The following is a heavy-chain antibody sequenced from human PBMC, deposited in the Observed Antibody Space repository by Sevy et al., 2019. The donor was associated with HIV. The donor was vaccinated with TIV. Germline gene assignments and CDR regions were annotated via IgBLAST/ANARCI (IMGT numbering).Heavy chain of an antibody. Sequence: GGSLRLSCKGSGYSFTSYWIGWVRQMPGKGLEWMGIIYPGDSDTRYSPSFQGQVTISADKSISTAYLQWSSLKASDTAMYYCARYRTYYYDSSGPPGAFAIWGQGTMVTVSS. CDR2: IYPGDSDT. CDR1: GYSFTSYW. D-gene: IGHD3-22*01. J-gene: IGHJ3*02. V-gene: IGHV5-51*01. CDR3: ARYRTYYYDSSGPPGAFAI.